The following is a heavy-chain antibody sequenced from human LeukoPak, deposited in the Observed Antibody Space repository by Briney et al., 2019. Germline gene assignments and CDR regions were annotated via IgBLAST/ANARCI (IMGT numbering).Heavy chain of an antibody. D-gene: IGHD2-15*01. Sequence: ASVKVSCKTSGDTFRRYAIIWVRQAPGQGLEWMGGFDPEHGETVYAQKFQGRLTMTEDTSTHTAYMELSSLRSDDTAVYYCATDPVGYCNADGCYSVDYWGQGTLVTVSS. CDR1: GDTFRRYA. J-gene: IGHJ4*02. CDR3: ATDPVGYCNADGCYSVDY. CDR2: FDPEHGET. V-gene: IGHV1-24*01.